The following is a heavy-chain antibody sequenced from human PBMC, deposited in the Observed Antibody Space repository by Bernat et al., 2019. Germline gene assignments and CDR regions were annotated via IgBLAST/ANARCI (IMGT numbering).Heavy chain of an antibody. CDR3: AREYSSGHGPNDY. CDR2: IWYDGSNK. D-gene: IGHD6-19*01. CDR1: GLPSTIYA. J-gene: IGHJ4*02. V-gene: IGHV3-33*01. Sequence: QVQLVESGGGGAQPGRSLRPSCAASGLPSTIYAMHWVGQAPGKGLEWVAVIWYDGSNKYYADSVKGRFTISRDNSKNTLYLQMNSLRAEDTAVYYCAREYSSGHGPNDYWGQGTLVTVSS.